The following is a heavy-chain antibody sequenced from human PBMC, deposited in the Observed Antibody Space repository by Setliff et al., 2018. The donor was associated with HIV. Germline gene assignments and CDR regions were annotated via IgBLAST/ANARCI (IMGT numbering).Heavy chain of an antibody. CDR3: ARIPRRGRYCSGGSCYSRYGMDV. Sequence: SETLSLTCTVSGGSISSHYWSWIRQPAGKGLEWIGHIYTDGSTNYNPSFRSRVTISVGTSKNQFSLKLSSVTAADTAVYYRARIPRRGRYCSGGSCYSRYGMDVWGQGTTVTVSS. V-gene: IGHV4-4*07. D-gene: IGHD2-15*01. CDR1: GGSISSHY. CDR2: IYTDGST. J-gene: IGHJ6*02.